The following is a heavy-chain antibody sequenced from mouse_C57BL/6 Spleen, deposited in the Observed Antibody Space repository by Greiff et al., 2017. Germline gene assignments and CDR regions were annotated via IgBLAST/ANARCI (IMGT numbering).Heavy chain of an antibody. D-gene: IGHD5-1-1*01. Sequence: QVQLQQPGAELVKPGASVKMSCKASGYTFTSYWITWVKQRPGQGLEWIGDIYPGSGSTNYNEKFKSKATLTVDPSSSTAYMQLSSLTSEDSAVYYWARRDTTDYAMDYWGQGTSVTVSS. J-gene: IGHJ4*01. CDR1: GYTFTSYW. CDR2: IYPGSGST. V-gene: IGHV1-55*01. CDR3: ARRDTTDYAMDY.